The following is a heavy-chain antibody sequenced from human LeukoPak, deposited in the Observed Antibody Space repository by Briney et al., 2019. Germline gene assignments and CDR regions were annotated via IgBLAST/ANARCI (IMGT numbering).Heavy chain of an antibody. V-gene: IGHV3-30*04. CDR1: GFTFSRYG. Sequence: AGGSLRLSCAASGFTFSRYGMHWVRQAPGKGLEWVTAISYDGSNKYYADSVKGRFTISRDNSKNTLYVQMNSLRAEGTAVYYCAKEGYSRGYYSYYYMDVWGKGTTVTVSS. CDR2: ISYDGSNK. J-gene: IGHJ6*03. CDR3: AKEGYSRGYYSYYYMDV. D-gene: IGHD6-13*01.